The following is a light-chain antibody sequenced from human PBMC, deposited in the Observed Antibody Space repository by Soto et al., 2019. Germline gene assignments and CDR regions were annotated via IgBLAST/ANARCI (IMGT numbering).Light chain of an antibody. CDR3: CSYAGSNNLV. CDR2: EVN. CDR1: SSDVGGYNY. J-gene: IGLJ2*01. V-gene: IGLV2-8*01. Sequence: QSVLTQPPSASGSPGQSVTISCTGTSSDVGGYNYVSWYQQYPGKAPKLMIYEVNKRPSGVPDRFSGSKSGNTASLTVSGLQTEDEADYYCCSYAGSNNLVFGGGTQLTVL.